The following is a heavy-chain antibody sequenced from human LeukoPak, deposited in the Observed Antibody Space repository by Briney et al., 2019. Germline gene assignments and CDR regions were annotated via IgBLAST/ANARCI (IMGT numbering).Heavy chain of an antibody. CDR2: IGAGTGAVT. V-gene: IGHV3-23*01. D-gene: IGHD3-3*01. Sequence: GGSLRLSCAASGFTFSSYAMRWVRQAPGKGLQWVSAIGAGTGAVTIYADSVKGRFTISRDNSKNTLYLQMNSLRAEDTAVYYCARGGQGYDLNWFDPWGQGTLVTVSS. J-gene: IGHJ5*02. CDR3: ARGGQGYDLNWFDP. CDR1: GFTFSSYA.